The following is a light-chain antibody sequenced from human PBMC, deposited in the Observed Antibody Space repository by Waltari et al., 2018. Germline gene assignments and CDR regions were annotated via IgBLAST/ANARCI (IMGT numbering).Light chain of an antibody. V-gene: IGKV4-1*01. CDR1: QSVLYSSNNKNY. Sequence: DIVMTQSPDSLAVSLGGRATINCKSSQSVLYSSNNKNYLAWYQQQPGQPPKLLLYWASTRESGVPDRFSGSGSGTDFTLTISSLQAEDVAVYYCQQYYSTPWTFGQGTKVEIK. CDR2: WAS. CDR3: QQYYSTPWT. J-gene: IGKJ1*01.